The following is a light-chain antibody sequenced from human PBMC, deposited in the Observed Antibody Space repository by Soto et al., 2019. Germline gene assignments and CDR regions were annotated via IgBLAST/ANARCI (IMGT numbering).Light chain of an antibody. CDR3: QHYYGAPLT. V-gene: IGKV1-39*01. Sequence: DIQMTQSPSSLSASVGNRVSITCRASQDITNHLNWYHQKPGRAPKVLIYAASTLQTGVPSRFSGSGSGTHFTLSINSLQPDDFATYYCQHYYGAPLTFGRGTRLEIK. CDR1: QDITNH. J-gene: IGKJ5*01. CDR2: AAS.